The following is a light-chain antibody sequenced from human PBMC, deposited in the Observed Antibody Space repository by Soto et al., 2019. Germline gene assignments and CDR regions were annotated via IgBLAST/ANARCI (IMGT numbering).Light chain of an antibody. V-gene: IGKV1-5*01. J-gene: IGKJ2*01. CDR3: QQYNSYLYT. Sequence: DIPMTQSPSTLSASVGDRVTITCRASQSISSWLAWYQQKPGKAPKLLIYDASSLERGVPSRFSGSGSGTEFTLTSSSLQPDDFATYYCQQYNSYLYTFGQGTKLEIK. CDR1: QSISSW. CDR2: DAS.